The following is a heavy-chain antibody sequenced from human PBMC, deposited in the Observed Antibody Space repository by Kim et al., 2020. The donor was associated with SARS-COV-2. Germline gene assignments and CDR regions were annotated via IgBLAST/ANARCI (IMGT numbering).Heavy chain of an antibody. V-gene: IGHV1-24*01. CDR1: GYTLTELS. Sequence: ASVKVSCKVSGYTLTELSMHWVRQAPGKGLEWMGGFDPEDGETIYAQKFQGRVTMTEDTSTDTAYMELSSLRSEDTAVYYCATASLSRYSGSYGAFDIWGQGTMVTVSS. CDR2: FDPEDGET. D-gene: IGHD1-26*01. J-gene: IGHJ3*02. CDR3: ATASLSRYSGSYGAFDI.